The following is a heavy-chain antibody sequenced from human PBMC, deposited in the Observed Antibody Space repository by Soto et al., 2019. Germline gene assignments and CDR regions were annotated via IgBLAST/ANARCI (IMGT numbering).Heavy chain of an antibody. CDR3: SKDAARWDAYDSSGYFDY. V-gene: IGHV3-23*01. D-gene: IGHD3-22*01. CDR2: ISGSGGST. J-gene: IGHJ4*02. CDR1: GFTFSSYA. Sequence: EVQLLESGGGLVQPGGSLRLSCAASGFTFSSYAMSWVRQAPGKGLEWVSAISGSGGSTYYADSVKGRFTISRDNSKNTLDLQMTSMRAEDTAVYYCSKDAARWDAYDSSGYFDYWGQGTLVTVSS.